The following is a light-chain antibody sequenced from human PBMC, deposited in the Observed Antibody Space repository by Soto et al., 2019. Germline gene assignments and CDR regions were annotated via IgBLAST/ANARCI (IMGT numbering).Light chain of an antibody. Sequence: EIVLTQSPGTLSLSPGERATLSCRASQSVSSSYLAWYQQKPGQAPRLLIYGASSRATGIPDRVSGSGSGTDFTLTISRLEPEDFAVYYCQQYGSSPRDAFGGGTKVEIK. CDR1: QSVSSSY. V-gene: IGKV3-20*01. CDR2: GAS. J-gene: IGKJ4*01. CDR3: QQYGSSPRDA.